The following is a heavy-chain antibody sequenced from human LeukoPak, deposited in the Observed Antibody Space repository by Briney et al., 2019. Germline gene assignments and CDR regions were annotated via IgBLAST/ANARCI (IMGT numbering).Heavy chain of an antibody. Sequence: ASVKVSCKASVYIFTGYYMHWVRQAPGPGLEWMGWINPNSGGTNYAQKFQGRVTMTRDTSISTAYMELSRLRSDDTAVYYCARGDYYGSGSYYNVLRENDYWGQGTLVTVSS. CDR2: INPNSGGT. J-gene: IGHJ4*02. V-gene: IGHV1-2*02. D-gene: IGHD3-10*01. CDR1: VYIFTGYY. CDR3: ARGDYYGSGSYYNVLRENDY.